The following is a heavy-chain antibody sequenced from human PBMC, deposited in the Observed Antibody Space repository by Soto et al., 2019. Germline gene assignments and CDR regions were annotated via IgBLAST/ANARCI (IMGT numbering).Heavy chain of an antibody. V-gene: IGHV4-59*01. CDR1: GGSIGSYH. J-gene: IGHJ4*02. CDR3: ARDTVLTGMFDF. CDR2: VYYTGTT. D-gene: IGHD4-17*01. Sequence: QVLLQESGPGQVKPSETLSLTCTVSGGSIGSYHWSWVRQPPGKGLEWIASVYYTGTTNYNPSLGSRVTISIDAPEKQISLKLTSVTAADTAFYYCARDTVLTGMFDFWGQGTLVTVSS.